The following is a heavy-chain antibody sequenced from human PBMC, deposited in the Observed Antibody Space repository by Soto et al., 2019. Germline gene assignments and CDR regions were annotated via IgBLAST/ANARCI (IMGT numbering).Heavy chain of an antibody. CDR1: GDSIKSNVW. D-gene: IGHD3-10*01. CDR2: VFHKGIT. Sequence: QVQLQESGPRQVSPSGTLSLSCNVYGDSIKSNVWWSWVRQRPGKGLEWFGEVFHKGITYCNPSFASRVTMSVDKSWNQFSLLMTSLTASDTAKYYCARDGAEPGESDRFDLWGQGIMVAVSS. J-gene: IGHJ5*02. CDR3: ARDGAEPGESDRFDL. V-gene: IGHV4-4*02.